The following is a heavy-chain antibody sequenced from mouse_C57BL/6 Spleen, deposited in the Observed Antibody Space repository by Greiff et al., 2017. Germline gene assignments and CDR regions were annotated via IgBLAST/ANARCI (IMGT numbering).Heavy chain of an antibody. J-gene: IGHJ4*01. V-gene: IGHV5-16*01. CDR2: INYDGSST. Sequence: EVQLVESEGGLVQPGSSMKLSCTASGFTFSDYYMAWVRQVPEKGLEWVANINYDGSSTYYLDSLKSRFIISRDNAKNILYLQMSSLKSEDTATYYCARERRGYYAMDYWGQGTSVTVSS. CDR1: GFTFSDYY. CDR3: ARERRGYYAMDY.